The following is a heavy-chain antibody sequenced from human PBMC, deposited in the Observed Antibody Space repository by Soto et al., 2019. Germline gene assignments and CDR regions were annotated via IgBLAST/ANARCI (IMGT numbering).Heavy chain of an antibody. CDR2: IIPIFGTA. CDR3: ARGYCSSTSYYRPSYYYYGMDV. CDR1: GGTFSSYS. D-gene: IGHD2-2*02. J-gene: IGHJ6*02. Sequence: SVKVSCKASGGTFSSYSISWVRQAPGQGLEWMGGIIPIFGTANYAQKFQGRVTITADESTSTAYMELSSLRSEDTAVYYCARGYCSSTSYYRPSYYYYGMDVWGHGTTVTVSS. V-gene: IGHV1-69*13.